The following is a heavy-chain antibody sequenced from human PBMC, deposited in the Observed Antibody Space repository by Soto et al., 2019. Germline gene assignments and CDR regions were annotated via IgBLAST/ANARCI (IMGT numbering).Heavy chain of an antibody. Sequence: SETLSLTCTVSGGSISSGDYYWSWIRQPPGKGLEWIGYIYYSGSTYYNPSLKSRVTISVDTSKNQFSLKLSSVTAADTAVYYCAREWVLIEARQDGHWFDPWGQGTLVTVSS. CDR1: GGSISSGDYY. D-gene: IGHD6-6*01. CDR2: IYYSGST. J-gene: IGHJ5*02. CDR3: AREWVLIEARQDGHWFDP. V-gene: IGHV4-30-4*01.